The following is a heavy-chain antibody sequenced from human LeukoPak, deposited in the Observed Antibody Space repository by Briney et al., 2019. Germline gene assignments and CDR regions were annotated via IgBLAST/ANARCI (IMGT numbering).Heavy chain of an antibody. CDR2: INSDGSST. CDR3: ARAGGLGIQNYYYYMDV. CDR1: GFTFSSYW. J-gene: IGHJ6*03. D-gene: IGHD7-27*01. Sequence: GGSLRLSCAASGFTFSSYWMHWVRQAPGKGLVWVSRINSDGSSTSYADSVKGRFTISRDNAKNTLYLQMNSLRAEDTAVYYCARAGGLGIQNYYYYMDVWGKGTTITVSS. V-gene: IGHV3-74*01.